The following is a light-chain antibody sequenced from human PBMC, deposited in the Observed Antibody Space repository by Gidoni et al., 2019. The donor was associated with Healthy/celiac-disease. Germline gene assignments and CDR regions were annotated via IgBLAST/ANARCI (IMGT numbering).Light chain of an antibody. CDR2: SNN. CDR3: AAWDDSLNGVV. Sequence: QSVLTQPPSASGTPGQRVTHSCSVSSSNIGSNTVNWYQQLPGTAPKLLIYSNNQRPSGVPDRVSGSKSGTSASLAISGLQSEDEADYYCAAWDDSLNGVVFGGGTKLTVL. V-gene: IGLV1-44*01. J-gene: IGLJ2*01. CDR1: SSNIGSNT.